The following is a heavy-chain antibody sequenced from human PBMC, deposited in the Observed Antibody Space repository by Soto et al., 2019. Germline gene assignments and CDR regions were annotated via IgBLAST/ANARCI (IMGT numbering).Heavy chain of an antibody. CDR3: AKDRDSSGYYTFDY. V-gene: IGHV3-30*18. J-gene: IGHJ4*02. CDR2: ISYDGSNK. CDR1: GFTFSSYG. D-gene: IGHD3-22*01. Sequence: QVQLVESGGGVVQPGRSLRLSCAASGFTFSSYGMHWVRQAPGKGLEWVAVISYDGSNKYYADSVKGRFTISRDNSKNTLDLQMNSLRAEDTAVYYCAKDRDSSGYYTFDYWGQGTLVTVSS.